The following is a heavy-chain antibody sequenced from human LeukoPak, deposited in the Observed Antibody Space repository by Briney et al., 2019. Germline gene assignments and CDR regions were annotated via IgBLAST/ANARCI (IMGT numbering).Heavy chain of an antibody. Sequence: PSETLSLTCTVSSDSITNYYWSWIRQPAGKGPEWIAYMSYSGDATYNPSLKSRVTISIDASKNQFSLKLNSVTAADTAVYYCARDIRSVGATLYFDYWGQGTLVTVSS. J-gene: IGHJ4*02. D-gene: IGHD1-26*01. CDR3: ARDIRSVGATLYFDY. CDR1: SDSITNYY. CDR2: MSYSGDA. V-gene: IGHV4-59*01.